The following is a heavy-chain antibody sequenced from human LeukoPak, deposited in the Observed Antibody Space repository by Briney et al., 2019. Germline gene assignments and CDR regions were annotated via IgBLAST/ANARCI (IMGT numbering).Heavy chain of an antibody. D-gene: IGHD3-9*01. CDR3: ARGGYDILTGLHRPYYYMDV. CDR1: GGTFSSYA. V-gene: IGHV1-69*06. J-gene: IGHJ6*03. CDR2: IIPIFGTA. Sequence: PGGSLRLSCAASGGTFSSYAISWVRQAPGQGLEWMGGIIPIFGTANYAQKFQGRVTITADKSTSTAYMELSSLRSEDTAVYYCARGGYDILTGLHRPYYYMDVWGKGTTVTVSS.